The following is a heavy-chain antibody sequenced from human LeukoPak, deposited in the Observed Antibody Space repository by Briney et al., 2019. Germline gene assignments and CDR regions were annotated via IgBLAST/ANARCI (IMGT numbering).Heavy chain of an antibody. CDR1: GFTFSNAW. Sequence: GGSLRLSCAGSGFTFSNAWMTWVRQAPGKGLEWVSSISSSSSYIYYADSVKGRFTISRDNAKNSLYLQMNSLRAEDTAVYYCARTPSAGTCVDYWGQGTLVTVSS. CDR3: ARTPSAGTCVDY. CDR2: ISSSSSYI. D-gene: IGHD6-19*01. V-gene: IGHV3-21*01. J-gene: IGHJ4*02.